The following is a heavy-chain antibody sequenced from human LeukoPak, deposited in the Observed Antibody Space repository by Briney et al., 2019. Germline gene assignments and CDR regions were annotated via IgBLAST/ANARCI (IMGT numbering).Heavy chain of an antibody. D-gene: IGHD3-9*01. CDR3: ARDGNGVRYNWFDP. Sequence: SETLSLTCTVSGGPISSGSYYWSWIRQPAGKGLEWIGRIYTSGSTNYNPSLKSRVTISVDTSKNQFSLKLSSVTAADTAVYYCARDGNGVRYNWFDPWGQGTLVTVSS. V-gene: IGHV4-61*02. J-gene: IGHJ5*02. CDR2: IYTSGST. CDR1: GGPISSGSYY.